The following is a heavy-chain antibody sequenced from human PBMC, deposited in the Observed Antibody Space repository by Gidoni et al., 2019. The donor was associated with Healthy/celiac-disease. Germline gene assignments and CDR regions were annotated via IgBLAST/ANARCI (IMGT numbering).Heavy chain of an antibody. J-gene: IGHJ4*02. CDR1: GLTCSSYA. CDR3: AKGSYSSSWPPLFDY. V-gene: IGHV3-23*01. CDR2: LSGSGCST. Sequence: EVQLWEPGGGVVQPGGSRRLSGAASGLTCSSYAMSWVRQAPGKGLELVSALSGSGCSTYYADSVKGRFTISRDNSKTTLSLQMNSLRAEDTAVYYCAKGSYSSSWPPLFDYWGQGTLVTVSS. D-gene: IGHD6-6*01.